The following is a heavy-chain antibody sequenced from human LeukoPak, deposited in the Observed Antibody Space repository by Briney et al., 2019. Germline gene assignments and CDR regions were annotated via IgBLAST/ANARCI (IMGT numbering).Heavy chain of an antibody. CDR2: ISGSGGST. V-gene: IGHV3-23*01. D-gene: IGHD6-13*01. CDR1: GFTFNTYA. J-gene: IGHJ4*02. Sequence: GGSLRLPCAASGFTFNTYAMSWVRQAPGKGLEWVSAISGSGGSTYYADSVKGRFTISRDASRNTLYLQMNSLRAEDTAVYYCAKGEQQKRGGFDYWGQGTLVAVSS. CDR3: AKGEQQKRGGFDY.